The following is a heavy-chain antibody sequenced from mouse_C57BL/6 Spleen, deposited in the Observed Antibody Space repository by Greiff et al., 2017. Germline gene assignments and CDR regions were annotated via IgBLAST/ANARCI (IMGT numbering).Heavy chain of an antibody. CDR1: GYAFSSYW. Sequence: VQLVESGAELVKPGASVKISCKASGYAFSSYWMNLVKQRPGKGLEWIGQIYPGDGDTNYNGKFKGKATLTADKSSSTAYMQLSSLTSEDSAVYFCARRGYGNPAWFAYWGQGTLVTVSA. V-gene: IGHV1-80*01. CDR3: ARRGYGNPAWFAY. D-gene: IGHD2-1*01. J-gene: IGHJ3*01. CDR2: IYPGDGDT.